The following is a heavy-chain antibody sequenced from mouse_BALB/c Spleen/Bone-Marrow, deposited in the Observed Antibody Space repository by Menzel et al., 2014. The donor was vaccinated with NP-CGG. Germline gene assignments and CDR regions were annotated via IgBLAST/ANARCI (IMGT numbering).Heavy chain of an antibody. V-gene: IGHV1S81*02. CDR3: SLLGEY. CDR2: INPTTGGT. J-gene: IGHJ2*01. CDR1: GYTFTSYY. Sequence: QVQLQQSGAELVKPGASVKLSCKASGYTFTSYYMYWVKQRPGQGLEWIGGINPTTGGTHLNEKFKTKATLTVDKSSSPALLQLRRPTSEDSAVYYCSLLGEYWGQGPPPPVS. D-gene: IGHD3-3*01.